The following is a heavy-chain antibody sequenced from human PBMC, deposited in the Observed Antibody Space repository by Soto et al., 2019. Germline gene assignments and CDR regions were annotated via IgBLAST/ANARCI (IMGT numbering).Heavy chain of an antibody. CDR2: IGPDGYST. CDR1: GFTFSRHW. CDR3: VRDHNWAYDY. D-gene: IGHD1-1*01. Sequence: EVQLVESGGALVQPGGSLRLSCAASGFTFSRHWMHWVRQAPGKGLSWVSRIGPDGYSTRDADSVKGRFIISRDNDKNPLYLKTNDLRDDDTAVDYRVRDHNWAYDYWGPGTLVTVSS. J-gene: IGHJ4*02. V-gene: IGHV3-74*01.